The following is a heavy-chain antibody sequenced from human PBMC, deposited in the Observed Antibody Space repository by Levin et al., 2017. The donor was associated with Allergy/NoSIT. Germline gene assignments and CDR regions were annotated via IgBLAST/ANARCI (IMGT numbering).Heavy chain of an antibody. J-gene: IGHJ5*02. CDR3: AREVPRATFGVIHDNWFDP. V-gene: IGHV1-18*01. Sequence: GESLKISCQASGYPFTSYNISWVRQAPGQGLEWLGWISAHNGDTNYAQNLQDRVTMTTDTSTTTVYMEVKSLRSDDTAVYYCAREVPRATFGVIHDNWFDPWGQGTLVIVSS. D-gene: IGHD3-3*01. CDR2: ISAHNGDT. CDR1: GYPFTSYN.